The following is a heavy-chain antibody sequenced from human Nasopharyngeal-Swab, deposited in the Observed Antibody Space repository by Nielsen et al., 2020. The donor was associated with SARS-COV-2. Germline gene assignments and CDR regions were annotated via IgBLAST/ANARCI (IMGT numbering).Heavy chain of an antibody. J-gene: IGHJ3*02. V-gene: IGHV4-59*11. CDR2: IHYSGTT. CDR3: ARFLWEREDTFDI. CDR1: GGSISTHY. Sequence: SETLSLTCTVSGGSISTHYWSWIRQSPGKGLEWIGDIHYSGTTNYNASLRSRLTISVDTSRNQFSLKLRSVTAADTAVYYCARFLWEREDTFDIWGQGTVVTVSS. D-gene: IGHD1-26*01.